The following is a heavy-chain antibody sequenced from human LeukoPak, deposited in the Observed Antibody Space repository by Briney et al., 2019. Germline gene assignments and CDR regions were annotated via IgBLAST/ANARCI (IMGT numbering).Heavy chain of an antibody. Sequence: SVKVSCKASGGTFSSYAISWVRQAPGQGLEWMGRIIPILGIANYAQKFQGRVTITADKSTSTAYMELSSLRSDDTAVYYCARDDGYSYGYYYYYGMDVWGQGTTVTVSS. CDR3: ARDDGYSYGYYYYYGMDV. D-gene: IGHD5-18*01. CDR1: GGTFSSYA. J-gene: IGHJ6*02. CDR2: IIPILGIA. V-gene: IGHV1-69*04.